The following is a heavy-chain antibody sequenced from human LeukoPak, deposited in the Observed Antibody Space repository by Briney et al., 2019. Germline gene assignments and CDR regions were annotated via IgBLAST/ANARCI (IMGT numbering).Heavy chain of an antibody. CDR1: GGSISSSY. CDR3: ATWGIAVAGTFDY. Sequence: SETLSLTCTVSGGSISSSYWSWIRQPPGKGLEWIGYIYHSGSTNYNPSFKSRVAISVDTSKNQFSLKLSSVTAADTAVYYCATWGIAVAGTFDYWGQGTLVTVST. D-gene: IGHD6-19*01. V-gene: IGHV4-59*08. CDR2: IYHSGST. J-gene: IGHJ4*02.